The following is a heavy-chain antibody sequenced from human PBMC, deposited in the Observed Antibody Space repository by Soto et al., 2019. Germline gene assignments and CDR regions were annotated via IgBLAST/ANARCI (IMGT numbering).Heavy chain of an antibody. CDR3: ASKAYDYIWGSYHPFDY. CDR2: ISSSGSTI. Sequence: PGGSLRLSCAASGFTFSDYYMSWIRQAPGKGLEWVSYISSSGSTIYYADSVKGRFTISRDNAKNSLYLQMNSLRAEDTAVYYCASKAYDYIWGSYHPFDYWGQGTLVTVSP. D-gene: IGHD3-16*02. J-gene: IGHJ4*02. V-gene: IGHV3-11*01. CDR1: GFTFSDYY.